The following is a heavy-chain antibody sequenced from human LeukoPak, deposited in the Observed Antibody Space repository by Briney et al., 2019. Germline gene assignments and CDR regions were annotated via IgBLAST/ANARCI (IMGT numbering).Heavy chain of an antibody. Sequence: GESLKISCKGSGYSFTSYWIGWVRQMPGKGLEWMGIIYPGDSDTRYSPSFEGQVTISADRSIRNAYLQWSSLKASDTAMYFCARGSSGYSYGFDYWGQGTLVTVSS. CDR1: GYSFTSYW. J-gene: IGHJ4*02. CDR2: IYPGDSDT. CDR3: ARGSSGYSYGFDY. V-gene: IGHV5-51*01. D-gene: IGHD5-18*01.